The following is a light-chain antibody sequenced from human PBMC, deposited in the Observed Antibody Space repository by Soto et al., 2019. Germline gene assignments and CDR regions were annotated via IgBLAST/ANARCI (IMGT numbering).Light chain of an antibody. J-gene: IGKJ4*01. CDR2: DAS. V-gene: IGKV3-15*01. Sequence: IVLTQSPATLSVSPGERATLSCRASQAVGSNLAWYQQRPGQAPRLLIYDASTRATGIPHRFSGGGSGTEFTVTISSLQSDDFAVYYCQHFNKWPHMPAFGGGTKLAIK. CDR1: QAVGSN. CDR3: QHFNKWPHMPA.